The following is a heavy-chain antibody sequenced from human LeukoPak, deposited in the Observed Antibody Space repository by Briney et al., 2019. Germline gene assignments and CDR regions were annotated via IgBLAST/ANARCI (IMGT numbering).Heavy chain of an antibody. CDR2: ISGSGGST. D-gene: IGHD2-15*01. J-gene: IGHJ4*02. CDR3: AKVLRRVVVAATRSDY. Sequence: GGSLRLSCAASGFTVSSNYMSRVRQAPGKGLEWVSVISGSGGSTYYADSVKGRFTISRDNSKNTLYLQTNSLRAEDTAVYYCAKVLRRVVVAATRSDYWGQGTLVTVSS. V-gene: IGHV3-23*01. CDR1: GFTVSSNY.